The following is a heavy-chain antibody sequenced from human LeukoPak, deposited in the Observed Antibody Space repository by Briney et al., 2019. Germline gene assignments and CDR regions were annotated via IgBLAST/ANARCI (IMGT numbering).Heavy chain of an antibody. Sequence: GGSLRLSCAASGFTFSSYSMNWVRQAPGKGLEWVSYISSSSSTIYYADSVKGRFTISRDNSKNTLYLQMNSLRAEDTAVYYCALLSGPSDYWGQGTLVTVSS. V-gene: IGHV3-48*01. CDR3: ALLSGPSDY. CDR2: ISSSSSTI. J-gene: IGHJ4*02. D-gene: IGHD6-19*01. CDR1: GFTFSSYS.